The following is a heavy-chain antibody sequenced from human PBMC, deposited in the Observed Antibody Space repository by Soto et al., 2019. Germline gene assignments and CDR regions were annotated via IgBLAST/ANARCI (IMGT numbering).Heavy chain of an antibody. Sequence: PGGSLRLSCAASGFSISDYGMEWFRQAPGKGLEWVALISYDGSNTYYADSVKGRFTISRDNSKDTLFLQMTGLRREDTAVYYCAKGAGDRLSLGMDVWGQGTTVTVSS. D-gene: IGHD1-26*01. V-gene: IGHV3-30*18. J-gene: IGHJ6*02. CDR2: ISYDGSNT. CDR1: GFSISDYG. CDR3: AKGAGDRLSLGMDV.